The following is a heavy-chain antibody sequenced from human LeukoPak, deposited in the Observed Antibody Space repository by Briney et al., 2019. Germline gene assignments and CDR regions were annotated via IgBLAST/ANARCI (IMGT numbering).Heavy chain of an antibody. CDR3: ARDTSEGDYAWWFDP. CDR1: GYSFTSHY. D-gene: IGHD3-16*01. J-gene: IGHJ5*02. V-gene: IGHV1-46*01. CDR2: INPRGIAT. Sequence: ASVKVSCKASGYSFTSHYMHWVRQAPGQGLEWMGLINPRGIATRYAESFQGRLTLTRDLSTSTDYMELSSLRSDDTAVYFCARDTSEGDYAWWFDPWGQGTLVTVSS.